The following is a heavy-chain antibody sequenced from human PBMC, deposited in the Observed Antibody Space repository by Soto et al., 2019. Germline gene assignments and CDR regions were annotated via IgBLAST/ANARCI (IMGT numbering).Heavy chain of an antibody. CDR2: ISGSRGGI. Sequence: EVQLLESGGGLVQPGWSLGLSCAASGFTFGSCVMTWVRQAPGKGLEWVSSISGSRGGIYYADSGRGRFTVSRDNSKNMLYLEVSSLRAADSAVYHCVKYGNYCTGPTFYYLYDVDVWGGGNAVTVS. V-gene: IGHV3-23*01. J-gene: IGHJ6*03. CDR1: GFTFGSCV. D-gene: IGHD2-8*02. CDR3: VKYGNYCTGPTFYYLYDVDV.